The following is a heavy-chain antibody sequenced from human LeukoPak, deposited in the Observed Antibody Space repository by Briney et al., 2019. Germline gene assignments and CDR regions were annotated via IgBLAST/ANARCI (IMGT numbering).Heavy chain of an antibody. CDR1: GFSLSNYG. Sequence: GGSLGLSCAASGFSLSNYGMHWVRQAPGKGLEWVSGITRSSGTAYHARSVQGRFTISRDESNDTLYLQMSSLRIDDTAVYYCAKDPAFIYWGQGTVVSVPS. CDR3: AKDPAFIY. V-gene: IGHV3-23*01. J-gene: IGHJ4*02. CDR2: ITRSSGTA. D-gene: IGHD2-2*01.